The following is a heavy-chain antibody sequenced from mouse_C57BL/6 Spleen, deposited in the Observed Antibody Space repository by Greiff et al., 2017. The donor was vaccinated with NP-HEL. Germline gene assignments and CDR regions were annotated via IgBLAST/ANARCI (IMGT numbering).Heavy chain of an antibody. CDR2: IWSDGST. CDR3: ARQKTAQATSYAMDY. V-gene: IGHV2-6-1*01. Sequence: QVQLQQSGPGLVAPSQSLSITCTVSGFSLTSYGVHWVRQPPGKGLEWLVVIWSDGSTTYNSALKSRLSISKDNSKSQVFLKMNSLQTDDTAMYYCARQKTAQATSYAMDYWGQGTSVTVSS. D-gene: IGHD3-2*02. J-gene: IGHJ4*01. CDR1: GFSLTSYG.